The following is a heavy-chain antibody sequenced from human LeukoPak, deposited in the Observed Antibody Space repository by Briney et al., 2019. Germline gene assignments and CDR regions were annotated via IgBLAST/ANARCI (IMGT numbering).Heavy chain of an antibody. CDR2: LYSVGTT. J-gene: IGHJ4*02. CDR3: ARVGAAVTTVDS. Sequence: PGGPLRLSCAASGFIVSSNFMTWVRQAPGRGLEWVSVLYSVGTTYYADSVKGRFTISRDDSKNTLYLQMNSMRAEDTAMYYCARVGAAVTTVDSWGQGTLVTVSS. D-gene: IGHD4-17*01. V-gene: IGHV3-66*01. CDR1: GFIVSSNF.